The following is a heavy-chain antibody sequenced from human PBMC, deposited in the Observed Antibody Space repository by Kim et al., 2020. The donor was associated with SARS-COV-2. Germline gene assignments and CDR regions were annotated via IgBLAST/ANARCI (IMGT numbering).Heavy chain of an antibody. CDR3: ARILRGHTGYFDY. CDR2: IYYTGIT. V-gene: IGHV4-39*01. Sequence: SETLSLTCTVSGGSISSTIYSWGWIRQPPGKGLEWIGNIYYTGITYYNPSLKSRVTISVDTSKNQFSLKLSSVTAADTAVYYCARILRGHTGYFDYWGQGDLVTVSS. J-gene: IGHJ4*02. D-gene: IGHD3-9*01. CDR1: GGSISSTIYS.